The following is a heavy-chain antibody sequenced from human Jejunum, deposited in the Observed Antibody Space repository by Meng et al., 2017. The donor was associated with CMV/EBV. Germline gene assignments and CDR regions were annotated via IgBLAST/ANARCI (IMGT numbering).Heavy chain of an antibody. Sequence: SCAASGFSFSTYGMHWVRQAPGKGLEWVAFPSYDGSDKYYADSVKGRFTISRDNSKNTLYLQMNSLRAEDTAVYYCTKEGGNHYWGQGTLVTVSS. D-gene: IGHD4-23*01. CDR2: PSYDGSDK. J-gene: IGHJ4*02. CDR3: TKEGGNHY. V-gene: IGHV3-30*02. CDR1: GFSFSTYG.